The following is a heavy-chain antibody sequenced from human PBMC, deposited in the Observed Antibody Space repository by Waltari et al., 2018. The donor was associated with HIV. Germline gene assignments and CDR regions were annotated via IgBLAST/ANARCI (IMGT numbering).Heavy chain of an antibody. V-gene: IGHV4-34*01. CDR2: INHSGST. CDR3: ASGIDGPSSSWSGGY. J-gene: IGHJ4*02. Sequence: QVQLQQWGAGRLKPSETLSLTCAVYVGSFSGYYWSWIRQPPGKGLEWIGEINHSGSTNYNPSLKSRVTISVDTSKNQFSLKLSSVTAADTAVYYCASGIDGPSSSWSGGYWGQGTLVTVSS. CDR1: VGSFSGYY. D-gene: IGHD6-13*01.